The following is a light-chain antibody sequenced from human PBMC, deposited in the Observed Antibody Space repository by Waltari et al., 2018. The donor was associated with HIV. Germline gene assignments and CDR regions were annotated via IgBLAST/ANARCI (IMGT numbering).Light chain of an antibody. J-gene: IGLJ2*01. CDR1: KLGDKY. CDR2: QDS. V-gene: IGLV3-1*01. CDR3: QAGDSSTVV. Sequence: SYELPQPPSVSVSPGQTASITSSGDKLGDKYACWYQQKPGQSPVLVIYQDSKRPSGIPARVPGSNSGNTATLTISGTQTLDEADYYCQAGDSSTVVFGGGTKLTVL.